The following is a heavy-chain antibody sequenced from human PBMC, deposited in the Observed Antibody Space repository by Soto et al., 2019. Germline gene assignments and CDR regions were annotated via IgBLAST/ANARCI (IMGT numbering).Heavy chain of an antibody. CDR3: ARQKHWLSPFDD. D-gene: IGHD6-19*01. CDR1: SVSISSGDYY. J-gene: IGHJ4*02. Sequence: QVQLQESGPGLVKPSQTLSLTCTVSSVSISSGDYYWSWIRQHPGKGLEWIGYIHSSGITDYNPSVKSRVSMSLDTSKNQFSLKLSSVTAADTAVYYCARQKHWLSPFDDWGQGTLVTVSS. V-gene: IGHV4-31*03. CDR2: IHSSGIT.